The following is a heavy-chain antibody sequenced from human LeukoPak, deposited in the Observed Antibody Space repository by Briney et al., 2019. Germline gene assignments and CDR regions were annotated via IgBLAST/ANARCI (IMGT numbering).Heavy chain of an antibody. D-gene: IGHD2-21*02. Sequence: PSETQSLTCAVYGGSFSGYYWSWIRQPPGKGLEWIGEINHSGSTNYNPSLKSRVTISVDTSKNQFSLKLSSVTTADTAVYYCARQGDWESSYFDYWGQGALVTVSS. CDR3: ARQGDWESSYFDY. V-gene: IGHV4-34*01. CDR1: GGSFSGYY. J-gene: IGHJ4*02. CDR2: INHSGST.